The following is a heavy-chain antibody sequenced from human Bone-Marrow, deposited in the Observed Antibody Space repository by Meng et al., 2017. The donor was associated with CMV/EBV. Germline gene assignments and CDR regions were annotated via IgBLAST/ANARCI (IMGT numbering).Heavy chain of an antibody. J-gene: IGHJ3*02. V-gene: IGHV3-48*03. D-gene: IGHD2-8*01. CDR3: AVWYDGDAFDI. CDR1: GFTFNNYD. Sequence: GESLKISCAASGFTFNNYDMSWVRQAPGKGLEWVSYISSSGNTVYYADSVKGRFTFSRDNAKNSLYLQMNSLRAEDTAVYYCAVWYDGDAFDIWGQGTMVTVSS. CDR2: ISSSGNTV.